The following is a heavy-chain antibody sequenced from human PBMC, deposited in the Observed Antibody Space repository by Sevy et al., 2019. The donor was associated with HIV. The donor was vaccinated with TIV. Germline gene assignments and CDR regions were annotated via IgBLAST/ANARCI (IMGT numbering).Heavy chain of an antibody. CDR1: GYTFTDYY. Sequence: ASVKVSCKASGYTFTDYYLHWVRQAPGQGLEWMGWINPKSGGTKFAQKFQGRVTLTRDMSMSTAYIDLSRLRSDDTAVYYCARDSVVVPAALRYWGQGTLVTVSS. CDR3: ARDSVVVPAALRY. V-gene: IGHV1-2*02. J-gene: IGHJ4*02. CDR2: INPKSGGT. D-gene: IGHD2-2*01.